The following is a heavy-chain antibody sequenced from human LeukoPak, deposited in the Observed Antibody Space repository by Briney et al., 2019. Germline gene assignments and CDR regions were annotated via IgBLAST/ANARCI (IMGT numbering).Heavy chain of an antibody. Sequence: SETLSLTCAVYGGSFSGYYWSWLRQPPGKGLEWSGEINHSGSTNYNPSLKSRVTISVDTSKNQFSLKLSSVTAADTAVYYCARGYCSSTSCPNNWFDPWGQGTLVTVSS. CDR3: ARGYCSSTSCPNNWFDP. CDR1: GGSFSGYY. CDR2: INHSGST. D-gene: IGHD2-2*01. V-gene: IGHV4-34*01. J-gene: IGHJ5*02.